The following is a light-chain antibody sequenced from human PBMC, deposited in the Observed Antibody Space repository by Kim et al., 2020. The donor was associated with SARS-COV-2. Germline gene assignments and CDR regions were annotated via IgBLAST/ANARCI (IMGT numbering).Light chain of an antibody. CDR3: QQYYDWPWT. CDR1: QSISTN. V-gene: IGKV3-15*01. Sequence: EIVMTQSPATLSVSPGEGVTLSCRASQSISTNLGWYQQKPGQAPRLLIYTASTRATGIPARFSGSGSGTEFTLTISSLQAEEFAVYSCQQYYDWPWTFGQGTKVDIK. CDR2: TAS. J-gene: IGKJ1*01.